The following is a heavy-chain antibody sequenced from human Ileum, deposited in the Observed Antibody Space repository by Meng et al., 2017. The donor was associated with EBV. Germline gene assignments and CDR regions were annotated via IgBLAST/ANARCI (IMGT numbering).Heavy chain of an antibody. J-gene: IGHJ5*02. CDR3: ARGSGAGGRDWFDP. CDR1: GYTFINHD. V-gene: IGHV1-8*01. CDR2: MNSYTGNA. D-gene: IGHD3-16*01. Sequence: QVAVAHSGAGVKKPGASVKVSCKASGYTFINHDINWVRQAAGQGLESIGWMNSYTGNAGYAQKFRGRVTMTRDTSINTAYLEVISLTSEDTAVYYCARGSGAGGRDWFDPWGQGTLVTVSS.